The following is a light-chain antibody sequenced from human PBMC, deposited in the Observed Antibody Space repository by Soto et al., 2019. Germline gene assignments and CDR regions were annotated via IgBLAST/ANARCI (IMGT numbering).Light chain of an antibody. CDR2: NVN. J-gene: IGLJ1*01. CDR1: SSDVGNYNY. CDR3: SSFTSSPTYV. V-gene: IGLV2-14*01. Sequence: QSVLTQSASVSGSPGQSITISCTGTSSDVGNYNYVSWYQQHPGEAPKLIIFNVNNRPSGVSNRFSGSKSGNTASLTISGLQAEDEADYYCSSFTSSPTYVFGTGTQLTVL.